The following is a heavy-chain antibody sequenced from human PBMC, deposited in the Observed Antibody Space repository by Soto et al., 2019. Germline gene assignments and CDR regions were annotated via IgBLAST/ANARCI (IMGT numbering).Heavy chain of an antibody. CDR1: GGSISSGDYY. J-gene: IGHJ4*02. D-gene: IGHD3-22*01. CDR2: IYYSGST. V-gene: IGHV4-30-4*01. Sequence: SLTCTVSGGSISSGDYYWSWIRQPPGKGLEWIGYIYYSGSTYYNPSLKSRVTISVDTSKNQFSLKLSSVTAADTAVYYCARFHYYDSSGTLFDYWGQGTLVTVSS. CDR3: ARFHYYDSSGTLFDY.